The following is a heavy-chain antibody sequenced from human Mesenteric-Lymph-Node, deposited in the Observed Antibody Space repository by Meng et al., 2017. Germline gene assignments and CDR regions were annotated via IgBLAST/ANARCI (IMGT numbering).Heavy chain of an antibody. V-gene: IGHV3-30*04. CDR2: ISYDGSNK. J-gene: IGHJ6*02. CDR1: GFTFNSYA. CDR3: ARDLGSGSWHGLDV. Sequence: GESLKISCAASGFTFNSYAMHWVRQAPGKGLEWVAVISYDGSNKYYADSVKGRFTISRDNSKNTLYLQMNSLRAKDTAVYYCARDLGSGSWHGLDVWGQGTTVTVSS. D-gene: IGHD3-10*01.